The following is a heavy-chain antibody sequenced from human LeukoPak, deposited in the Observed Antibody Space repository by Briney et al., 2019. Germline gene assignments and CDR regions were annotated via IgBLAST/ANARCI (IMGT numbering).Heavy chain of an antibody. CDR2: TYYSGST. J-gene: IGHJ5*02. V-gene: IGHV4-31*03. CDR3: ARDAMVRGGSANWFDP. Sequence: SETLSLTCTVSGGSISSGGYYWSWIRQHPGKGLEWIGYTYYSGSTYYNPSLKSRVTISVDTSKNQFSLKLSSVTAADTAVYYCARDAMVRGGSANWFDPWGQGTLVTVSS. D-gene: IGHD3-10*01. CDR1: GGSISSGGYY.